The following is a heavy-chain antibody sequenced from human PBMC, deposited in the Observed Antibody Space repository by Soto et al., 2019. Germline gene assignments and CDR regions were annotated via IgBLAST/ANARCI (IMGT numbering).Heavy chain of an antibody. Sequence: EVQLLESGGDLVQPGGSLSLACAASGFTFRGDAMSWVRQAPGKGLEWVSSISGSGEMTHYAESVKGRFTISRDNSKNTLYLQMESLRAEDTALYYCARSEMTYNWNDWGQGTLVTVSS. CDR1: GFTFRGDA. CDR2: ISGSGEMT. CDR3: ARSEMTYNWND. J-gene: IGHJ4*02. D-gene: IGHD1-1*01. V-gene: IGHV3-23*01.